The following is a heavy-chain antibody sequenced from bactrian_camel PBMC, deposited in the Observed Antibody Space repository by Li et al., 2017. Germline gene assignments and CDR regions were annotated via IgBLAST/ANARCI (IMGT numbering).Heavy chain of an antibody. CDR3: AAEYGSHGGVWDERDFGH. D-gene: IGHD6*01. Sequence: VQLVESGGGSVKAGGSLRLSCETSESTASAFCMGWVRQVPGKERGGVAGIESDGSTSCADSVKGRFTISKDNAKNTLYLQMNSLKPEDTAMYYCAAEYGSHGGVWDERDFGHWGQGTQVTVS. CDR2: IESDGST. J-gene: IGHJ6*01. CDR1: ESTASAFC. V-gene: IGHV3S9*01.